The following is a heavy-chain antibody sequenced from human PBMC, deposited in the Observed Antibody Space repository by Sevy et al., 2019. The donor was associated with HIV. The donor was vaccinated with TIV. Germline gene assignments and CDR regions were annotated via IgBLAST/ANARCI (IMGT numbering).Heavy chain of an antibody. CDR1: GFTISNYS. CDR2: LSFGCGEI. V-gene: IGHV3-23*01. Sequence: GGSLRLSRAASGFTISNYSMSWVRQPPGKGLEWVSTLSFGCGEINYADSVKGRFTISRDNSKSSVYLQMNNLRPEDTAVYYCAREGCTKPHDYWGQGTLVTVSS. D-gene: IGHD2-8*01. CDR3: AREGCTKPHDY. J-gene: IGHJ4*02.